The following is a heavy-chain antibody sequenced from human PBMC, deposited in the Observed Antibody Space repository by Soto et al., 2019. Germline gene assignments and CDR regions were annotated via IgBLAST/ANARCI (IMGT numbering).Heavy chain of an antibody. CDR3: ARDVAARPGDYYYYYGMDV. Sequence: GGSLRLSCAASGFTVSSNYMSWVRQAPGKGLEWVSVIYSGGSTYYADSVKGRFTISRDNSKNTLYLQMNSLRAEDTAVYYCARDVAARPGDYYYYYGMDVWGQGTTVTVSS. CDR1: GFTVSSNY. CDR2: IYSGGST. V-gene: IGHV3-53*01. D-gene: IGHD6-6*01. J-gene: IGHJ6*02.